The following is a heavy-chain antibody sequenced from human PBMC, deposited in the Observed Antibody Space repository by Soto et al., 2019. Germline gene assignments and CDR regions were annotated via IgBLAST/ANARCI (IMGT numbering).Heavy chain of an antibody. CDR2: ISHDGSDK. CDR1: GFTFNSYA. D-gene: IGHD3-3*01. CDR3: ARVSSALRILTPDFDY. Sequence: QVHLVESGGGVVQPGTSLRLSCAASGFTFNSYAIHWVRQAPGKGLEWVAVISHDGSDKYYGDSVKGRFTISRDNSKNTLYMQMNSLRAEDTALYYCARVSSALRILTPDFDYWGQGTLVTVSS. J-gene: IGHJ4*02. V-gene: IGHV3-30-3*01.